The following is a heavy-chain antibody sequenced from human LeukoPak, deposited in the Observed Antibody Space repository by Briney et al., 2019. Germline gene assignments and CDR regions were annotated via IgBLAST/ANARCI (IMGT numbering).Heavy chain of an antibody. D-gene: IGHD5-24*01. Sequence: SETLSLTCAVYGGSFSRYYWSWIRQSPGKGLEWTAEIDHRGDTNYSPSVKSRVTISVDTSKNQFSLKVRSLSAADTALYYCARGATISETGYFDFWGQGTLVTGSS. J-gene: IGHJ4*03. CDR3: ARGATISETGYFDF. V-gene: IGHV4-34*01. CDR2: IDHRGDT. CDR1: GGSFSRYY.